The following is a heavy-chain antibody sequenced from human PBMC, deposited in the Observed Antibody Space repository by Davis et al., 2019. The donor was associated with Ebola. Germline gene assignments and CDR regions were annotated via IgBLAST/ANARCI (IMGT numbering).Heavy chain of an antibody. J-gene: IGHJ3*02. D-gene: IGHD1-26*01. CDR2: ISAYNGNT. CDR1: GYTFINFG. CDR3: ARTSIVGTTTTASDI. V-gene: IGHV1-18*01. Sequence: ASVKVSCKASGYTFINFGITWVRQAPGQGLEWMGWISAYNGNTAYAQILQGRVTMTTDTSTGTAYMELRSLRSDDTAVYFCARTSIVGTTTTASDIWGQGTMVTVSS.